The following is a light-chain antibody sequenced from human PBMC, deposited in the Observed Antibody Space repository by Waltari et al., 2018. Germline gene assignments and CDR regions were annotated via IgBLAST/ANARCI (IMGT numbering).Light chain of an antibody. Sequence: QSALTQPASVSGSPGQSITISCTGTSSDIGAYNYVSWFQQHPGQAPKVVIYDVSGRPSGISNRFSGSKSDNTASLTISGLQAEDEADYYCNSFTSSSTWVFGGGTKLTVL. J-gene: IGLJ3*02. CDR1: SSDIGAYNY. V-gene: IGLV2-14*03. CDR3: NSFTSSSTWV. CDR2: DVS.